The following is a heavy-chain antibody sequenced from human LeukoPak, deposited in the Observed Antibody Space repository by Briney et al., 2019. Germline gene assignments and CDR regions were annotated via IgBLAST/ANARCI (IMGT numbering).Heavy chain of an antibody. CDR2: INPNSGGT. Sequence: GASVKVSCKASGYTFTGYYMHWVGQAPGQGLEWMGWINPNSGGTNYAQKFQGRVTMTRDTSISTAYMELSRLRSDDTAVYYCARDPHYYDSSGYLYYFDYWGQGTLVTVSS. CDR1: GYTFTGYY. CDR3: ARDPHYYDSSGYLYYFDY. J-gene: IGHJ4*02. D-gene: IGHD3-22*01. V-gene: IGHV1-2*02.